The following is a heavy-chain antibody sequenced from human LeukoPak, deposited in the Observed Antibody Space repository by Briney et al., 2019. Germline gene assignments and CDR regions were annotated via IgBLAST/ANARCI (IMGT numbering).Heavy chain of an antibody. CDR2: MYFSGST. CDR3: ARYCDGDCNSSAFDL. CDR1: GGSINNYY. D-gene: IGHD2-21*02. V-gene: IGHV4-59*01. J-gene: IGHJ3*01. Sequence: PSETLSLTCIVSGGSINNYYWSWIRQSPGKAPEWIGYMYFSGSTNYNPSLRGRVTMSVDTSKNQCSLKLTSVTAADTAVYYCARYCDGDCNSSAFDLWGPGTVVTVSS.